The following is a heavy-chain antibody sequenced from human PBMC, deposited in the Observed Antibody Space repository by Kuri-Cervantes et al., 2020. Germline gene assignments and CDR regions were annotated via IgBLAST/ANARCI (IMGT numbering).Heavy chain of an antibody. CDR3: ARAYCSSTSCWLDP. D-gene: IGHD2-2*01. CDR2: IYYTGST. CDR1: GDSIRSGAYY. J-gene: IGHJ5*02. Sequence: SETLSLTCSVSGDSIRSGAYYWSWIRQHPGKGLEWLGYIYYTGSTHYNPSFKSRLIISIDTSKNQFSLKLSSVTVADTAVYYCARAYCSSTSCWLDPWGQGTLVTVSS. V-gene: IGHV4-31*03.